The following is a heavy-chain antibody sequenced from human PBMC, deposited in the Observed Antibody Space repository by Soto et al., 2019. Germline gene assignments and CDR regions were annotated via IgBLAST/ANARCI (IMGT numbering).Heavy chain of an antibody. CDR1: GFTFSNAW. CDR3: TTVLRLRFLEWLYQSDY. Sequence: GGSLRLSCAASGFTFSNAWMSWVRQAPGKGLEWVGRIKSKTDGGTTDYAAPVKGRFTISRDDSKNTLYLQMNSLKTEDTAVYYCTTVLRLRFLEWLYQSDYWGQGTLVTVSS. D-gene: IGHD3-3*01. CDR2: IKSKTDGGTT. J-gene: IGHJ4*02. V-gene: IGHV3-15*01.